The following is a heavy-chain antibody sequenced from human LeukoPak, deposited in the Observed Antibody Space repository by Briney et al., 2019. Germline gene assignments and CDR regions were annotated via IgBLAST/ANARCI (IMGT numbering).Heavy chain of an antibody. CDR3: ARGRVVTGYWYFDL. D-gene: IGHD2-15*01. J-gene: IGHJ2*01. Sequence: SETLSLTCTVSGGSISSYYWSWIRQPPGKGLEWIGYIYYSGSTNYDPSLKSRVTISVDTSKNQFSLKLSSVTAADTAVYYCARGRVVTGYWYFDLWGRGTLVTVSS. CDR1: GGSISSYY. V-gene: IGHV4-59*08. CDR2: IYYSGST.